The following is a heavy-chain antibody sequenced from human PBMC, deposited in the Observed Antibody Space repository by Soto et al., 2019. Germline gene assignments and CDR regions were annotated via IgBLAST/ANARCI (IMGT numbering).Heavy chain of an antibody. Sequence: EVQLVESGGGLVQPGGSLRLSCAGSGFIFSSYWMGWVRQAPGKGLEWVANIKQDGSETSYVDSVRGRFTISRDNAKNSLYLQLNSLRAEDTAVYYCADWPRSSWFDYWGQGTLVTVSS. J-gene: IGHJ4*02. CDR1: GFIFSSYW. D-gene: IGHD6-13*01. CDR3: ADWPRSSWFDY. CDR2: IKQDGSET. V-gene: IGHV3-7*03.